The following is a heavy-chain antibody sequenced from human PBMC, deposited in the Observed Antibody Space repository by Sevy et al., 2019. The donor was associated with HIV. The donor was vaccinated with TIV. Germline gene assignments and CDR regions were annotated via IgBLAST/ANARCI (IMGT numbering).Heavy chain of an antibody. D-gene: IGHD2-2*01. V-gene: IGHV1-69*06. CDR1: GGTFSSYA. Sequence: ATVKVSCKASGGTFSSYAISWVRQAPGQGLEWMGGIIPIFGTANYAQKFQGRVTITADKSTSTAYMELSSLRSEDTAVYYCARGPYCSSTSCYANYWGQGTLVTVSS. CDR2: IIPIFGTA. CDR3: ARGPYCSSTSCYANY. J-gene: IGHJ4*02.